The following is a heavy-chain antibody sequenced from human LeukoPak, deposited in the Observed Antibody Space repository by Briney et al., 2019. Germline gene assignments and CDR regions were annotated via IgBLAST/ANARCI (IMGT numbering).Heavy chain of an antibody. D-gene: IGHD3-22*01. CDR1: GGSISSYY. CDR3: ARTDSSGYYSKGYYYYYMDV. J-gene: IGHJ6*03. CDR2: IYYSGST. Sequence: PSETLSLTCTVSGGSISSYYWSWIRQPPGKGLEWIGYIYYSGSTNYNTSLKSRVTISVDTSKNQFSLKLSSVTAADTAVYYCARTDSSGYYSKGYYYYYMDVWGKGTTVTISS. V-gene: IGHV4-59*01.